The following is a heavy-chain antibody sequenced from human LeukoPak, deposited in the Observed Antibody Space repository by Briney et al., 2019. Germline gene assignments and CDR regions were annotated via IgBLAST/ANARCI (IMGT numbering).Heavy chain of an antibody. CDR3: ARDLAGFEEPRYYYYMDV. D-gene: IGHD1-14*01. CDR1: GFSFSYYW. Sequence: GGSLRLSCAASGFSFSYYWMSWVRQAPGKGLEWVSLIYSDDRAFYADSVKGRFTISRNKSKNTLFLQMSSLKPEDTAIYYCARDLAGFEEPRYYYYMDVWGKGTTVTVSS. J-gene: IGHJ6*03. CDR2: IYSDDRA. V-gene: IGHV3-66*02.